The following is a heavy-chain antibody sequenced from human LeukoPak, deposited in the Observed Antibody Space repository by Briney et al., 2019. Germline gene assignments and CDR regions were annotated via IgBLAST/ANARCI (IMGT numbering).Heavy chain of an antibody. CDR1: GGSISSYY. Sequence: SETLSLTCTVSGGSISSYYWSWIRQPPGKGLEWIGYIYYSGSTNYNPSLKSRVTISVDTSKNQFSLKLSSVTAADTAVYYCARGNGDYYYYYMDVRGKGTTVTVSS. CDR2: IYYSGST. CDR3: ARGNGDYYYYYMDV. D-gene: IGHD4-17*01. V-gene: IGHV4-59*01. J-gene: IGHJ6*03.